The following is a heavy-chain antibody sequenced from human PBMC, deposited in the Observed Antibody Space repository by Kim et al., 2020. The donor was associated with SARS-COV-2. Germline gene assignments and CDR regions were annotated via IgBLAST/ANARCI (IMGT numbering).Heavy chain of an antibody. CDR2: ISYDGSNK. D-gene: IGHD2-2*01. J-gene: IGHJ6*02. V-gene: IGHV3-30*03. Sequence: GGSLRLSCAASGFTFSSYGMHWVRQAPGKGLEWVAVISYDGSNKYYADSVKGRFTISRDNSKNTLYLQMNSLRAEDTAVYYCFGYCSSTSCYEAYYYYGMDVWGQGTTVTVSS. CDR3: FGYCSSTSCYEAYYYYGMDV. CDR1: GFTFSSYG.